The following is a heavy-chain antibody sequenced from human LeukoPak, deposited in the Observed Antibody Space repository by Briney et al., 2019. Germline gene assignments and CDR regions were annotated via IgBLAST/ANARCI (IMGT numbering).Heavy chain of an antibody. Sequence: ASVKVSCKASGYTFTIYYMHWVRQGLGQGLEWMVWINPNSGATSYAQRFQGRVTMTRDTSISTAYMELSGLTSDDTAVYYCARNPPYCTSTSCYNDYWGQGTLVTVSS. V-gene: IGHV1-2*02. CDR2: INPNSGAT. J-gene: IGHJ4*02. D-gene: IGHD2-2*02. CDR3: ARNPPYCTSTSCYNDY. CDR1: GYTFTIYY.